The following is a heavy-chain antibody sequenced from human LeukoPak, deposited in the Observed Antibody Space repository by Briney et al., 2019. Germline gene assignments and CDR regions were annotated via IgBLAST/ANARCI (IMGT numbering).Heavy chain of an antibody. CDR2: ISTSSSYI. V-gene: IGHV3-21*01. CDR3: ARNRGDPSYFDY. J-gene: IGHJ4*02. Sequence: GSLRLSCTASGFTFNGYSMNWVRQAPGKGLEWVSSISTSSSYIYYADSVKGRFTISRNNPKNSLYLQMISLRAEDTAVYYCARNRGDPSYFDYWGQGTLVTVSS. D-gene: IGHD4-17*01. CDR1: GFTFNGYS.